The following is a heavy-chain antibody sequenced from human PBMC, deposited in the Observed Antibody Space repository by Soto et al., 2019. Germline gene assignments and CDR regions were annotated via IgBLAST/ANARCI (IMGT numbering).Heavy chain of an antibody. CDR3: ARDQRGTTHWFDP. CDR2: IYYSGST. J-gene: IGHJ5*02. Sequence: SATLSLTCTVSGVSIISGGYYWILIRQHPGKGLEWIGYIYYSGSTYYNPSLKSRVTISVDTSKNQFSLKLSSVTAADTAVYYWARDQRGTTHWFDPSGQATLVTVYS. CDR1: GVSIISGGYY. V-gene: IGHV4-31*03. D-gene: IGHD1-1*01.